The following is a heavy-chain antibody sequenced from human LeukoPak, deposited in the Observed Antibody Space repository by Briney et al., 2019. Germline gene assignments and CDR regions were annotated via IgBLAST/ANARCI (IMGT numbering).Heavy chain of an antibody. J-gene: IGHJ4*02. V-gene: IGHV3-21*01. Sequence: GGSLRLSCAASGFTFSSYSMNWVRQAPGKGLELVASISSSSSYIYYADSVKGRLDISRDTAKNSLYLQMNSLRAEDTAVYYCARDGPVLLLDYWGQGTLVTVSS. CDR1: GFTFSSYS. D-gene: IGHD3-10*01. CDR3: ARDGPVLLLDY. CDR2: ISSSSSYI.